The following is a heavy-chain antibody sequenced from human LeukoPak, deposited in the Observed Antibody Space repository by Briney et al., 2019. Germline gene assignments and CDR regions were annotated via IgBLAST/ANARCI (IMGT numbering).Heavy chain of an antibody. V-gene: IGHV3-7*01. CDR2: IKQDGSEK. CDR1: GFTFSSYW. Sequence: HPGGSPRLSCAASGFTFSSYWMSWVRQAPGEGLEWVANIKQDGSEKYYVDSVKGRFTISRDNPKNSLYLQMNSLRAEDTAVYYCARTDRGWQQGGQLTFDYWGQGTLVTVSS. J-gene: IGHJ4*02. D-gene: IGHD6-13*01. CDR3: ARTDRGWQQGGQLTFDY.